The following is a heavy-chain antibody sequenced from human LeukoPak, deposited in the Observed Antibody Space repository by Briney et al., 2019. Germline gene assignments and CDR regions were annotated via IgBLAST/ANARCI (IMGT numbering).Heavy chain of an antibody. Sequence: GGSLRLSCAASGFDFSSNWMHWVRHAPGQGLVWVSRIKGDGISTNYADSVKGRFTISRDIAKNTLCLQMNSLRAEDTGVYYCAKDHYWSIDYWGRGTLVTVSS. CDR2: IKGDGIST. D-gene: IGHD3-3*01. J-gene: IGHJ4*02. V-gene: IGHV3-74*01. CDR1: GFDFSSNW. CDR3: AKDHYWSIDY.